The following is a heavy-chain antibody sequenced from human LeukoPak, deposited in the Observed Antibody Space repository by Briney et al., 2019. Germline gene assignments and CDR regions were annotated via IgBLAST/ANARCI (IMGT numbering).Heavy chain of an antibody. CDR2: INPNSGGS. CDR3: ARPIRGSYVDDAFDI. CDR1: GYTFTGYY. D-gene: IGHD1-26*01. J-gene: IGHJ3*02. V-gene: IGHV1-2*02. Sequence: GAPVKLSCTPSGYTFTGYYMHWVRQSPGQGLEWMGWINPNSGGSNYAQKFQGRFTMTRDTSISTAYMELSRLRSDDTAVYYCARPIRGSYVDDAFDIWGQGTLVTVSA.